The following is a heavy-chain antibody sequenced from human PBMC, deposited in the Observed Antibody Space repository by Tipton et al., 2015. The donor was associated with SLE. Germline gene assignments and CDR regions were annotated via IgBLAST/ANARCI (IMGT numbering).Heavy chain of an antibody. CDR3: ARVGDLGAFDI. V-gene: IGHV4-59*01. Sequence: GLVKPSETLSLTCTVSGGSISSYYWSWIRQPPGKGLEWIGYIYYSGSTNYNPSLKSRVTISVDTSKNQFSLKLSSVTAADTAVYDCARVGDLGAFDIWGQGTMVTVSS. J-gene: IGHJ3*02. CDR1: GGSISSYY. CDR2: IYYSGST. D-gene: IGHD3-10*01.